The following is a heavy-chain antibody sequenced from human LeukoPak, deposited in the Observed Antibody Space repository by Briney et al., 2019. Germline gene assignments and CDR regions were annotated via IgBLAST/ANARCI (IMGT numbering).Heavy chain of an antibody. V-gene: IGHV4-38-2*02. Sequence: SETLSLTCTVSGYSISSGYYWGWIRQPPGKGLEWIGSIYHSGSTNYNPSLKSRVTISVDTSKNQFSLKLSSVTAADTAVYYCARGRGYFYYYYMDVWGKGTTVTVSS. CDR2: IYHSGST. J-gene: IGHJ6*03. CDR3: ARGRGYFYYYYMDV. CDR1: GYSISSGYY.